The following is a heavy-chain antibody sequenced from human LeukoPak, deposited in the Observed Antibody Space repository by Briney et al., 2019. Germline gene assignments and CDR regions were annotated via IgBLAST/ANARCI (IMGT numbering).Heavy chain of an antibody. CDR1: GFTFSSYS. CDR2: ISSSSSYI. D-gene: IGHD3-10*01. J-gene: IGHJ6*02. CDR3: ARDMLTLRFGELYYYYYGMDV. Sequence: GGSLRLSCAASGFTFSSYSMNWVRQAPGKGLEWVSSISSSSSYIYYADSVKGRFTISRDNAKNSLYLQMNSLRAEDTAVYYCARDMLTLRFGELYYYYYGMDVWGQGTTVTVSS. V-gene: IGHV3-21*01.